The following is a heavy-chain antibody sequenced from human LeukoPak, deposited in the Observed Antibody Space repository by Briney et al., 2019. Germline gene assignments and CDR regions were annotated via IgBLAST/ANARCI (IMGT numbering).Heavy chain of an antibody. CDR3: ARQGYSAYEILDY. V-gene: IGHV4-59*08. D-gene: IGHD5-12*01. J-gene: IGHJ4*02. Sequence: SETLSLTCNVSGGSISSYYWSWIRQPPGKGLEWIGYIYYSGSTNYNPSLRSRVTISVDASKNQFSLKLSSVTAADTAVYYCARQGYSAYEILDYWGQGTLVTVSS. CDR1: GGSISSYY. CDR2: IYYSGST.